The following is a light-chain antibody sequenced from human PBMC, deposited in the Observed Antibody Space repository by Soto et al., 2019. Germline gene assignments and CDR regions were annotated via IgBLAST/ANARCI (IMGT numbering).Light chain of an antibody. Sequence: SYELTQPPSVSVAPGKTATINCGGGKIGSKSVLWYQQKPGQAPVLVIFYDSDRPSGIPERFSGSNSGNTATLTISRVEDGDEADYYCQVWDRSTYHVVFGGGTKVTV. V-gene: IGLV3-21*04. CDR2: YDS. CDR3: QVWDRSTYHVV. CDR1: KIGSKS. J-gene: IGLJ2*01.